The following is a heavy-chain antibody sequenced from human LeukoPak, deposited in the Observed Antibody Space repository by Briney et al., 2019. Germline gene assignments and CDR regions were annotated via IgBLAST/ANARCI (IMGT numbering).Heavy chain of an antibody. J-gene: IGHJ6*03. Sequence: PSETLSLTCTVSGGSISSSSYYWGWIRQPPGKGLEWIGSIYYSGSTYYNPSLKSRVTISVDTSKNQFSLKLSSVTAADTAVYYCARGPVWWLRIRDYYMDVWGKGTTVTVSS. V-gene: IGHV4-39*01. CDR3: ARGPVWWLRIRDYYMDV. CDR2: IYYSGST. D-gene: IGHD5-12*01. CDR1: GGSISSSSYY.